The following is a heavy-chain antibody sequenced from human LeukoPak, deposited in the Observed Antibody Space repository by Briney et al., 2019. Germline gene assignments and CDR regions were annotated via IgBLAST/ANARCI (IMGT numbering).Heavy chain of an antibody. CDR2: FGTAGDT. Sequence: GGSLRLSCVASGFTLRMYDVHWVRLPAGEGLEWVSGFGTAGDTYYPDSVRGRFTISRENGKNSFYLQMNNLRVGDTAVYYCARGAYNGDNWHFDLWGRGTLVTDSS. CDR1: GFTLRMYD. CDR3: ARGAYNGDNWHFDL. J-gene: IGHJ2*01. D-gene: IGHD2-21*02. V-gene: IGHV3-13*01.